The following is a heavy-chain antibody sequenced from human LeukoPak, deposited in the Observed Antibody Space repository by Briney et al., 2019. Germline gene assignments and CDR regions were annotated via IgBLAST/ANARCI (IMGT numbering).Heavy chain of an antibody. D-gene: IGHD4-11*01. CDR3: AKYFPRFDDYSRWANEYYFDY. J-gene: IGHJ4*02. V-gene: IGHV3-23*01. CDR1: GFTFSSYA. Sequence: GGSLRLSCAASGFTFSSYAMSWVRQAPGKGLEWVSAISGSGGSTYYADSVKGRFTISRDNSKNTLYLQMHSLRAEDTAVYYCAKYFPRFDDYSRWANEYYFDYWGQGTLVTVSS. CDR2: ISGSGGST.